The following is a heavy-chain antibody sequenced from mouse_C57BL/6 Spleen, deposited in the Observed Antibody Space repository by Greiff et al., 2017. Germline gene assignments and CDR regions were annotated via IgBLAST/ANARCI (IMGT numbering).Heavy chain of an antibody. CDR1: GYTFTSYW. CDR3: ARKYYGSSYAMDY. Sequence: QVQLKQPGTELVKPGASVKLSCKASGYTFTSYWMHWVKQRPGQGLEWIGNITPSNGGTNYNEKFKSKATLTVNKSSSTAYMQLSSLTSEDSAVYYCARKYYGSSYAMDYWGQGTSVTVSS. D-gene: IGHD1-1*01. V-gene: IGHV1-53*01. CDR2: ITPSNGGT. J-gene: IGHJ4*01.